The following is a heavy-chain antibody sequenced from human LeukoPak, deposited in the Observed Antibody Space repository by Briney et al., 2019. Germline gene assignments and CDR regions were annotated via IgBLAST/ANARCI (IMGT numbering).Heavy chain of an antibody. Sequence: SETLSLTCTVSGGSISSGDYYWSWIRQPPGKGLEWIGYIYYSGSTYYNPSLKSRVTISVDTSKNQFSLKLSSVTAADTAVYYCARDTYYYDSSGYPGAFDIWGQGTMVTVSS. V-gene: IGHV4-30-4*01. CDR3: ARDTYYYDSSGYPGAFDI. CDR2: IYYSGST. J-gene: IGHJ3*02. D-gene: IGHD3-22*01. CDR1: GGSISSGDYY.